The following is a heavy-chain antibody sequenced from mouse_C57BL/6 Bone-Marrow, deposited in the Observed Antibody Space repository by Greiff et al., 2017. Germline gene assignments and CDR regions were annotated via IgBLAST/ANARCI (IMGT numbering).Heavy chain of an antibody. V-gene: IGHV5-17*01. CDR3: AREEVFDY. J-gene: IGHJ2*01. CDR1: GFTFSDYG. Sequence: EVQLVESGGGLVKPGGSLKLSCAASGFTFSDYGMHWVRQAPEKGLAWVAYISSGSSTIYYADTVKGRFTISRDNAKNTLFLQMTSLRSEDTAMYYCAREEVFDYWGQGTTLTVSS. CDR2: ISSGSSTI.